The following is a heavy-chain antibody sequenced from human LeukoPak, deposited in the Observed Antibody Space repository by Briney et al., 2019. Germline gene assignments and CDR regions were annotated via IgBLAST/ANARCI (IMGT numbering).Heavy chain of an antibody. CDR3: ASIAVAGLIDY. D-gene: IGHD6-19*01. Sequence: PSETLSLTCAVYGGSFSGYYWSWIRQPPGKGLEWIGEIIHSGSTNYNPSLKSRVTISVDTSKNQFSLKLSSVTAADTAVYYCASIAVAGLIDYWGQGTLVTVSS. V-gene: IGHV4-34*12. CDR2: IIHSGST. CDR1: GGSFSGYY. J-gene: IGHJ4*02.